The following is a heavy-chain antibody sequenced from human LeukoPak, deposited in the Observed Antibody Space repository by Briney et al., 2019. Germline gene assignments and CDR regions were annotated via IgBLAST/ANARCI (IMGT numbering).Heavy chain of an antibody. CDR2: IYPGDSDT. CDR3: ARHDGTTNVDY. D-gene: IGHD1-7*01. Sequence: GESLKISCKGSGYRFTTYWIGWVRQMPGKGLEWMGIIYPGDSDTRDSPSFQGQVTISADKSISTAYLQWTSLKASDTAMYYCARHDGTTNVDYWGQGTLVAVSS. CDR1: GYRFTTYW. J-gene: IGHJ4*02. V-gene: IGHV5-51*01.